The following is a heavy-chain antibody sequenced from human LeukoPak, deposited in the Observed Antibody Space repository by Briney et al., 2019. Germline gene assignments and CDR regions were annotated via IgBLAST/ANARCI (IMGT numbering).Heavy chain of an antibody. J-gene: IGHJ6*02. CDR2: IYYSGST. D-gene: IGHD3-16*01. CDR3: ARDFLGDYYYGMDV. V-gene: IGHV4-59*01. Sequence: PSETLSLTCTVSGASISSDYWSWIRQPPGKGLEWIGYIYYSGSTNNNPSLKSRVTISVDTSKDHFSLKLNSVTAADTAVYYCARDFLGDYYYGMDVWGQGTTVTVSS. CDR1: GASISSDY.